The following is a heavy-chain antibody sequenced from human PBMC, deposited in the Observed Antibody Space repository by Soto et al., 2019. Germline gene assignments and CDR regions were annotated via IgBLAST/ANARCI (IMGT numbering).Heavy chain of an antibody. CDR3: AREEGIAVAGTRFDY. CDR2: IIPTFGTA. CDR1: GGTFSSYA. V-gene: IGHV1-69*13. Sequence: SSVKVSCKASGGTFSSYAISWVRQAPGQGLEWMGGIIPTFGTANYAQKFQGRVTITADESTSTAYMELSSLRSEDTAVYYCAREEGIAVAGTRFDYWGQGTLVTVSS. J-gene: IGHJ4*02. D-gene: IGHD6-19*01.